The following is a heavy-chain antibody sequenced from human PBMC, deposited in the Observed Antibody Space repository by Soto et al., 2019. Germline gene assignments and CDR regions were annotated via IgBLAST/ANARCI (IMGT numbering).Heavy chain of an antibody. V-gene: IGHV3-23*01. CDR1: GFTFSSYA. CDR3: AKPDYDILTGGNAFDI. CDR2: ISGSGGST. D-gene: IGHD3-9*01. Sequence: GGSLRLSCAASGFTFSSYAMSWVRQAPGKGLEWVSVISGSGGSTYYADSVKGRFTISRDNSKNTLYLQMNSLRAEDTAVYYYAKPDYDILTGGNAFDIWGQGTMVTVSS. J-gene: IGHJ3*02.